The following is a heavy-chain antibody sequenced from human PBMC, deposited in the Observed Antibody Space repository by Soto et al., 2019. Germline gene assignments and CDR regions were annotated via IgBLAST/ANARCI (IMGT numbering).Heavy chain of an antibody. CDR1: GYTFTTYD. CDR2: MNPDSGNT. V-gene: IGHV1-8*01. Sequence: ASVKVSCKASGYTFTTYDINWVRQATGQGLEWLGWMNPDSGNTGFAQQFQGRVTMIRINSISTAYMELTSLRSEDTAVSYCVRGHRHNGIYTGDYWGQGTLGTVSS. CDR3: VRGHRHNGIYTGDY. J-gene: IGHJ4*02. D-gene: IGHD1-26*01.